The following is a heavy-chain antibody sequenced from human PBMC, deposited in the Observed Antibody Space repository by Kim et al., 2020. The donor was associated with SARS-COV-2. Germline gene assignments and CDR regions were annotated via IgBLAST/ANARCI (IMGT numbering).Heavy chain of an antibody. Sequence: SETLSLTCAVYGGSFSGYYWSWIRQPPGKGLEWIGEINHSGSTNYNPSLKSRVTISVDTSKNQFSLKLSSVTAADTAVYYCARGRRAVTTWVPEYYYYGMDVWGQGTTVTVSS. V-gene: IGHV4-34*01. CDR2: INHSGST. D-gene: IGHD4-17*01. CDR3: ARGRRAVTTWVPEYYYYGMDV. CDR1: GGSFSGYY. J-gene: IGHJ6*02.